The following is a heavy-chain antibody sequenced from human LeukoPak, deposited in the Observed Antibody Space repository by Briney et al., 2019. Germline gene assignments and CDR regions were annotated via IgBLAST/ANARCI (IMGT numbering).Heavy chain of an antibody. Sequence: GGSLRLSCAASGFTFSTYLMSWVRQAPGKGLEWVANIHQDGNEKYYVDSVKGLFTLSRDNAKNSLYLQMNSLRAEDTAVYYCARGDKFSGDYWGQGTLVTVSS. V-gene: IGHV3-7*04. D-gene: IGHD2-15*01. CDR3: ARGDKFSGDY. J-gene: IGHJ4*02. CDR2: IHQDGNEK. CDR1: GFTFSTYL.